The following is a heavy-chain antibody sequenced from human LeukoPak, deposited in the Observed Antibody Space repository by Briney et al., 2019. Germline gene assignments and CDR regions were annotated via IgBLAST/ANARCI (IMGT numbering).Heavy chain of an antibody. V-gene: IGHV3-7*04. CDR2: IKEDGSEK. J-gene: IGHJ4*02. Sequence: PGGSLRLSCAASGFAFSNAWMNWVRQAPGKGLEWVANIKEDGSEKYYVDSVKGRFTISRDNAKNSLYLQMDSLRAEDTAVYYCARDSQHLNFDHWGQGTLVTVSS. CDR1: GFAFSNAW. D-gene: IGHD3-3*02. CDR3: ARDSQHLNFDH.